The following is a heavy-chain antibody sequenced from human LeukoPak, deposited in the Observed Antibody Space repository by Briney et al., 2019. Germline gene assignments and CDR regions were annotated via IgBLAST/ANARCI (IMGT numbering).Heavy chain of an antibody. CDR2: ISYDGNNK. V-gene: IGHV3-30*18. CDR1: GFTFSSYG. D-gene: IGHD2-2*01. CDR3: AKVGCSSTSCYEDGMDV. J-gene: IGHJ6*02. Sequence: GGSLRLSCAASGFTFSSYGMHWVRQAPGKGLEWVAVISYDGNNKYYADSVKGRFTISRDNPKNTLYLQMNSLRAEDTAVYYCAKVGCSSTSCYEDGMDVWGQGTTVTVSS.